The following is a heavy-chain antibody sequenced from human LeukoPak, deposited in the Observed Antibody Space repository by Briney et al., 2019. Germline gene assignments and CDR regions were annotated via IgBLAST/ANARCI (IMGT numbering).Heavy chain of an antibody. CDR2: ISAYNGNT. D-gene: IGHD3-22*01. J-gene: IGHJ4*02. CDR3: ARKDSSGYYFWGDEYLLGYFDY. Sequence: ASVKVSCKASGYTFTSYGISWVRQAPGQGLEWMGWISAYNGNTNYAQKLQGRVTMTTDTSTSTAYMELRSLRSDDTAVYYCARKDSSGYYFWGDEYLLGYFDYWGQGTLVTVSS. CDR1: GYTFTSYG. V-gene: IGHV1-18*01.